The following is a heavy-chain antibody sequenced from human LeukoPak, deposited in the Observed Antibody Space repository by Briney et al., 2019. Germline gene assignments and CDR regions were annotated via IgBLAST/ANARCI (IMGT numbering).Heavy chain of an antibody. CDR1: GGSISSGGYS. D-gene: IGHD3-10*01. CDR2: TYHSGST. Sequence: SQTLSLTCAVSGGSISSGGYSWSWIRQPPGKGLEWIGYTYHSGSTYYNPSLKSRVTISVDRSKNQFSLKLSSVTAADTAVYYCASMVRGVIFAYFDYWGQGTLVTVSS. J-gene: IGHJ4*02. CDR3: ASMVRGVIFAYFDY. V-gene: IGHV4-30-2*01.